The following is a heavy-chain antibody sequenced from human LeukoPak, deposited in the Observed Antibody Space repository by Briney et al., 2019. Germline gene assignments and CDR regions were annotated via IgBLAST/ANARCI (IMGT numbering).Heavy chain of an antibody. CDR1: GGSVSSGSHY. CDR3: AKDQVWIVVGSFDY. Sequence: KPSETLSLTCTVSGGSVSSGSHYWSWIRQPPGKGLEWIGYIYYSGSTNYNPSLKSRVTISVDTSKNQFSLKLSSVTAADTAVYYCAKDQVWIVVGSFDYWGQGTLVTVSS. V-gene: IGHV4-61*01. D-gene: IGHD3-22*01. J-gene: IGHJ4*02. CDR2: IYYSGST.